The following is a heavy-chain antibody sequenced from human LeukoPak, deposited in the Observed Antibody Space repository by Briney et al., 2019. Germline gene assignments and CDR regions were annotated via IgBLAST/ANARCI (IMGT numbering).Heavy chain of an antibody. J-gene: IGHJ6*03. CDR3: ARALSWTTESYYYMDV. CDR1: GYTLTELS. CDR2: FDPEDGET. Sequence: ASVKVSCKVSGYTLTELSMHWVRQAPGKGLEWMGGFDPEDGETIYAQKFQGRVIMTKNTSITTAYMDLNNLKSEDTAVYYCARALSWTTESYYYMDVWGKGTTVTVSS. D-gene: IGHD3/OR15-3a*01. V-gene: IGHV1-24*01.